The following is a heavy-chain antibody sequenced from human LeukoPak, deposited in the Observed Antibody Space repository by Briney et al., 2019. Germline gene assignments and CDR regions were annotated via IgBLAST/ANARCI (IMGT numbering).Heavy chain of an antibody. CDR2: IKQDGSVK. V-gene: IGHV3-7*01. CDR3: ARDNTIFGVVMGYMDV. CDR1: GFTFSTYW. D-gene: IGHD3-3*01. J-gene: IGHJ6*03. Sequence: GGSLRLSCAASGFTFSTYWMNWVRQAPGKGLEWVAIIKQDGSVKYYVDSVKGRFTISRDNAKNSLYLQMNSLRAEDTAVYYCARDNTIFGVVMGYMDVWGKGTTVTVSS.